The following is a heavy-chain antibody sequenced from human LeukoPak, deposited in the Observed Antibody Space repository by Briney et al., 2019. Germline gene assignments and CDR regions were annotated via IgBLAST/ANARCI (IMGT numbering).Heavy chain of an antibody. CDR3: AYYMDV. J-gene: IGHJ6*03. CDR2: INPNIGNA. CDR1: GYTFTGYS. V-gene: IGHV1-8*03. Sequence: VASVKVSCKASGYTFTGYSMRWVRQAPGQGLEWMGGINPNIGNASYAQNFQGRVTITVNTSRSTAYMELSSLRSEDTAGYYCAYYMDVWGKGTTVTISS.